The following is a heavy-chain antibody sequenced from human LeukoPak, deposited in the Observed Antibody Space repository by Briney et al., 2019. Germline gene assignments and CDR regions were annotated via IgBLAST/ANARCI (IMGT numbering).Heavy chain of an antibody. Sequence: ASVKVSCKASGYTFTSYGISWVRQAPGQGLEWMGWISAYNGNTNYAQKLQGRVTMTTDTSTSTAYMELRSLRYDDTAVYYCARDIYDSSGYYYAYWGQGTLVTVSS. CDR3: ARDIYDSSGYYYAY. J-gene: IGHJ4*02. D-gene: IGHD3-22*01. V-gene: IGHV1-18*01. CDR1: GYTFTSYG. CDR2: ISAYNGNT.